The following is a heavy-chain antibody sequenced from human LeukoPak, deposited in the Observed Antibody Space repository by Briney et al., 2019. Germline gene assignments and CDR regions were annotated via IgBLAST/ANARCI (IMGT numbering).Heavy chain of an antibody. D-gene: IGHD2-15*01. J-gene: IGHJ3*02. CDR2: IYYSGST. V-gene: IGHV4-39*01. Sequence: PSETLSLTCTVSGGSTSSSSYYWGWIRQPPGKGLEWIGSIYYSGSTYYNPSLKSRVTISVDTSKNQFSLKLSSVTAADTAVYYCGSCYPAFDIWGQGTMVTVSS. CDR3: GSCYPAFDI. CDR1: GGSTSSSSYY.